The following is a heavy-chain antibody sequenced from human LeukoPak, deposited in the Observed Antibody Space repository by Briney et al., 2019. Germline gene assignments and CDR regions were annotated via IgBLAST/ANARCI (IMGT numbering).Heavy chain of an antibody. CDR1: GFTFSSYS. J-gene: IGHJ4*02. Sequence: PGGSLRLSCAASGFTFSSYSMNWVRQAPGKGLEWVSSISSSSSYIYYADSVKGRFTISRDNAKNSLYLQMNSLRAEDTAVYYCARDHSSWYRLLDYWGQGTLVTVSS. D-gene: IGHD6-13*01. CDR3: ARDHSSWYRLLDY. CDR2: ISSSSSYI. V-gene: IGHV3-21*01.